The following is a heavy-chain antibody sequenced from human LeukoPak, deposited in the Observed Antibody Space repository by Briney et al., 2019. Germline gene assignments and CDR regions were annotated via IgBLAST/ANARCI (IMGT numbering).Heavy chain of an antibody. CDR2: ISADGGST. J-gene: IGHJ4*02. CDR1: GFTFSNYA. V-gene: IGHV3-23*01. CDR3: AKDRRCSGTTCYEHFDF. D-gene: IGHD2-15*01. Sequence: PGGSLRLSCAASGFTFSNYAMGWVRQGPGKGLEWVSVISADGGSTYDADSVKGRFTVSRDNSKNTLYLQMNSLRADDTAVYYCAKDRRCSGTTCYEHFDFWGQGTLVTVSS.